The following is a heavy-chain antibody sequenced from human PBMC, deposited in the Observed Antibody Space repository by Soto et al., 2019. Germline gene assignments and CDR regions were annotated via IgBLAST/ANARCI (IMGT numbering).Heavy chain of an antibody. CDR3: AREGAARPPDNQYYYYMDV. CDR2: INHSGST. V-gene: IGHV4-34*01. Sequence: LEILSLTCAVYGGSFSGYCWSWIRQPPGKGLEWIGEINHSGSTNYNPSLKSRVTISVDTSKNQFSLKLSSVTAADTAVYYCAREGAARPPDNQYYYYMDVWGKGTTVTVSS. J-gene: IGHJ6*03. CDR1: GGSFSGYC. D-gene: IGHD6-6*01.